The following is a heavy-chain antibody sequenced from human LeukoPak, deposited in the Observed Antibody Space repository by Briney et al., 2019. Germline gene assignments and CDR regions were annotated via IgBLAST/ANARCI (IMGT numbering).Heavy chain of an antibody. CDR3: ARDSYSSGLSAAYHYYMGV. CDR2: INPNTGDT. D-gene: IGHD6-19*01. CDR1: GYTFSGYN. V-gene: IGHV1-2*02. Sequence: ASVKVSCKASGYTFSGYNIHWVRQVPGQGLQWMGWINPNTGDTNYAQKFQGRVTMTSDTSINTVYMELSSLRSDDSAVYYCARDSYSSGLSAAYHYYMGVWGKGTTVTISS. J-gene: IGHJ6*03.